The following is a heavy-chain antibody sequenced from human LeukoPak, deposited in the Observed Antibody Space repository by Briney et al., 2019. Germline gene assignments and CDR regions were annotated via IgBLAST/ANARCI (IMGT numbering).Heavy chain of an antibody. Sequence: PSETLSLTCTVSGGSISSSSYYWGWIRQPPGKGLEWIGYIYYSGSTNYNPSLKSRVTISVDTSKNQFSLKLSSVTAADTAVYYCARDQHFDYWGQGTLVTVSS. J-gene: IGHJ4*02. CDR2: IYYSGST. CDR1: GGSISSSSYY. V-gene: IGHV4-61*01. CDR3: ARDQHFDY.